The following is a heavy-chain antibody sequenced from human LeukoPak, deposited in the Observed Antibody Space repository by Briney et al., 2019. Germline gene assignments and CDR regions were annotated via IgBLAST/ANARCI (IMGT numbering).Heavy chain of an antibody. CDR1: GGSFSGYY. D-gene: IGHD3-10*01. CDR2: INHSGST. J-gene: IGHJ4*02. V-gene: IGHV4-34*01. Sequence: SETLSLTCAVYGGSFSGYYWSWIRQPPGKGLEWIGEINHSGSTDYNPSLKSRVTISVDTSKNQFSLKLSSVTAADTAVYYCARGGYYYGSGSSLYYFDYWGQGTLVTVSS. CDR3: ARGGYYYGSGSSLYYFDY.